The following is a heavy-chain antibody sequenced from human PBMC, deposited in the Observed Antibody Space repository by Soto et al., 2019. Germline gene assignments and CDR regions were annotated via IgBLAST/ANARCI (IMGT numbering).Heavy chain of an antibody. V-gene: IGHV4-59*01. CDR1: GGSLSSYY. CDR2: IYYSGST. CDR3: ARGRESTWYSVPKNANDY. Sequence: SETLSLTCVVSGGSLSSYYWSWIRQPPGKGLEWIGYIYYSGSTNYNPSLKSRVTISVDTSKNQFSLKLSSVTAADTALYYCARGRESTWYSVPKNANDYWGQGTLVTVSS. D-gene: IGHD6-13*01. J-gene: IGHJ4*02.